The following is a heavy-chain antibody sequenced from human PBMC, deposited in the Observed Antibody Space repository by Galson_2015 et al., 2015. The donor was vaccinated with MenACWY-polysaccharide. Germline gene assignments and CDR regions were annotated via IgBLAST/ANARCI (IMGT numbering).Heavy chain of an antibody. CDR3: TRDSRYCSGDCYMASDI. CDR1: GYLFSNFD. J-gene: IGHJ3*02. Sequence: SVKVSCTASGYLFSNFDINWVRQAPGQGLEWMGWISTKTGRPTYALGFAGRFVFSLDTSVSTAYLQISSLKAEDTAVYFCTRDSRYCSGDCYMASDIWGQGTTVTVSS. V-gene: IGHV7-4-1*02. D-gene: IGHD2-21*02. CDR2: ISTKTGRP.